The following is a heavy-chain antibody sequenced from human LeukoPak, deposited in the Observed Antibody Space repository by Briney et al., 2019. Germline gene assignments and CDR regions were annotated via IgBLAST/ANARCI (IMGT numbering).Heavy chain of an antibody. J-gene: IGHJ4*02. Sequence: PGGSLRLSCAASGFTFSSYSMNWVRQAPGKGLEWVSSISSSSSYIYYADSVKGRFTISRDNAKNSLYLQMNSLRAEDTAVYYCARVPDYYYDSSGYYTADYWGQGTLVTVSS. CDR1: GFTFSSYS. D-gene: IGHD3-22*01. CDR2: ISSSSSYI. V-gene: IGHV3-21*01. CDR3: ARVPDYYYDSSGYYTADY.